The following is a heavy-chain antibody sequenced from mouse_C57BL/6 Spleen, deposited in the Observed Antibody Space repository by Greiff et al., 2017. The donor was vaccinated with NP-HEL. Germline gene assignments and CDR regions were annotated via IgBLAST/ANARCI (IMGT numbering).Heavy chain of an antibody. D-gene: IGHD2-4*01. V-gene: IGHV2-2*01. J-gene: IGHJ4*01. CDR2: IWSGGST. Sequence: QVQLKESGPGLVQPSQSLSITCTVSGFSLTSYGVHWVRQSPGKGLEWLGVIWSGGSTDYNAAFISRLSISKDNSKSQVFFKMNSLQADDTAIYYCARKGVLRRNYYAMDYWGQGTSVTVSS. CDR1: GFSLTSYG. CDR3: ARKGVLRRNYYAMDY.